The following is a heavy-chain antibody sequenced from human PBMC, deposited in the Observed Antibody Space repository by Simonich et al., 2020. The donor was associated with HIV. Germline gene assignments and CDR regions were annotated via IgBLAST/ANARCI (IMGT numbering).Heavy chain of an antibody. Sequence: QVQLQESGPGLVKPSATLALTCAVSGYSISSGYYWGRIRQPPGKGLEWIGSIDHSGITYDSPSLKSRVTISVDTSKNHFSLKLTSVTAADTAVYYCARVGRGAEFDYWGQGTLVTVSS. CDR1: GYSISSGYY. D-gene: IGHD1-26*01. CDR3: ARVGRGAEFDY. V-gene: IGHV4-38-2*01. J-gene: IGHJ4*02. CDR2: IDHSGIT.